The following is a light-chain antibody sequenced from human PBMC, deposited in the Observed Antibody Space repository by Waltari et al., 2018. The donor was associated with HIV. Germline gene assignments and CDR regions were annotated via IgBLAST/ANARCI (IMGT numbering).Light chain of an antibody. CDR2: WAS. V-gene: IGKV4-1*01. CDR3: QQYYNTPSIT. J-gene: IGKJ5*01. CDR1: QSVLSSSNNKNY. Sequence: DIVMTQSPDSLAVSLGQRVTINCKSSQSVLSSSNNKNYLAWYQQRPGQPPKLLISWASARESGVSDRISGSGSGTDFTLTINSLQAEDVAVYYCQQYYNTPSITFGQGTRLEIK.